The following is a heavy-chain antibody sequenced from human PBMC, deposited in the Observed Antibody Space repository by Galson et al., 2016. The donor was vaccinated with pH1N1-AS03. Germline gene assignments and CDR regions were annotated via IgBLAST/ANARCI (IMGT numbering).Heavy chain of an antibody. CDR3: LRNDYENVDHHGSYFDY. D-gene: IGHD4/OR15-4a*01. J-gene: IGHJ4*02. CDR1: WLTVNTNY. V-gene: IGHV3-53*01. CDR2: IYSGGRT. Sequence: YLRLSCAASWLTVNTNYMSCVSQAPGKALEWVSTIYSGGRTYYADSEKGQFTISRDTSKNTLYLHMNRLRAEDTAVYDCLRNDYENVDHHGSYFDYWGQGTLVTVSS.